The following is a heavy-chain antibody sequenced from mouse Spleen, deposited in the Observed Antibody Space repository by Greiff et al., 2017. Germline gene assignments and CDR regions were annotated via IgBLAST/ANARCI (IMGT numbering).Heavy chain of an antibody. CDR1: GYTFTSYW. J-gene: IGHJ3*01. D-gene: IGHD2-1*01. CDR3: ARQGGNYEDWFAY. V-gene: IGHV1-72*01. Sequence: QVQLQQPGAELVKPGASVKLSCKASGYTFTSYWMHWVKQRPGRGLEWIGRIDPNSGGTKYNEKFKSKATLTVDKPSSTAYMQLSSLTSEDSAVYYCARQGGNYEDWFAYWGQGTLVTVSA. CDR2: IDPNSGGT.